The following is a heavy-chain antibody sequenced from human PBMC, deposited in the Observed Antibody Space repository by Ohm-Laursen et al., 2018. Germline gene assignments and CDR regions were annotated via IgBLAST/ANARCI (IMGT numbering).Heavy chain of an antibody. J-gene: IGHJ4*02. D-gene: IGHD3-22*01. CDR1: GFTFSSYG. V-gene: IGHV3-33*01. Sequence: SLRLSCSASGFTFSSYGMHWVRQAPGKGLEWVAVIWYDGSNKYYADSVKGRFTISRDNSKNTLYLQMNSLRAEDTAMYYCARPSGYYDSSGYFDYWGQGTLVTVSS. CDR2: IWYDGSNK. CDR3: ARPSGYYDSSGYFDY.